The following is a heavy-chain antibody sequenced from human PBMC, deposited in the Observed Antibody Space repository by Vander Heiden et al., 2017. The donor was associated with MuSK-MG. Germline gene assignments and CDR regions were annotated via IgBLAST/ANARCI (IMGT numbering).Heavy chain of an antibody. V-gene: IGHV1-3*01. CDR3: ARADEQWLVQIQGKNYFDY. J-gene: IGHJ4*02. CDR2: INAGNGNT. D-gene: IGHD6-19*01. CDR1: GYTFTSYA. Sequence: QVQLVQSGAEVKKPGASVKVSCKASGYTFTSYAMHWVRQAPGQRLEWMGWINAGNGNTKYSQKFQGRGTITRDTSASTAYMELSSLRSEDTAVYYCARADEQWLVQIQGKNYFDYWGQGTLVTVSS.